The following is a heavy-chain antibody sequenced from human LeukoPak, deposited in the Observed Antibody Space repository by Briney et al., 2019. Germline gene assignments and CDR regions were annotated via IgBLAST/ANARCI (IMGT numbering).Heavy chain of an antibody. CDR1: GFTVSSNY. CDR2: ISGSGGST. Sequence: AGGSLRLSCAASGFTVSSNYMSWVRQAPGKGLEWVSAISGSGGSTYYADSVKGRFTISRDNSKNTLYLQMNSLRAEDTAVYYCAKAAVVVAATGYWGQGTLVTVSS. D-gene: IGHD2-15*01. V-gene: IGHV3-23*01. CDR3: AKAAVVVAATGY. J-gene: IGHJ4*02.